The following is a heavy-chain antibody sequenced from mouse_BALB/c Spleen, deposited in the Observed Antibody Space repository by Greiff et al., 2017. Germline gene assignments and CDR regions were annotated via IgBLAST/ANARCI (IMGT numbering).Heavy chain of an antibody. D-gene: IGHD2-1*01. CDR2: INPSNGRT. V-gene: IGHV1S81*02. J-gene: IGHJ3*01. CDR3: ARGDYGNYVYPFAY. CDR1: GYTFTSYW. Sequence: QVQLKQPGAELVKPGASVKLSCKASGYTFTSYWMHWVKQRPGQGLEWIGEINPSNGRTNYNEKFKSKATLTVDKSSSTAYMQLSSLTSEDSAVYYCARGDYGNYVYPFAYWGQGTLVTVSA.